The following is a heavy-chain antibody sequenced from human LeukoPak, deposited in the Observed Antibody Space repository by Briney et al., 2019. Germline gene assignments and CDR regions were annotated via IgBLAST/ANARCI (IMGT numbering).Heavy chain of an antibody. Sequence: PSETLSLTCAVYGGSFSGYYWSWIRQPPGKGLEWIGEINHSGSTNYNPSLKSRVTISVDTSKNQFSLKLSSVTAADTAVYYCARETSQKGAHYMDVWGKGATVTISS. CDR2: INHSGST. CDR1: GGSFSGYY. CDR3: ARETSQKGAHYMDV. D-gene: IGHD3-16*01. J-gene: IGHJ6*03. V-gene: IGHV4-34*01.